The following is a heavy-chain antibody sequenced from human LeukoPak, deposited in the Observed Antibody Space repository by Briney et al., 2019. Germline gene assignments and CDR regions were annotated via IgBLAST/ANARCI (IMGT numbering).Heavy chain of an antibody. J-gene: IGHJ6*03. CDR3: ARFLTRQLDYYYYYMDV. V-gene: IGHV3-20*04. CDR2: INWNGGST. D-gene: IGHD6-6*01. Sequence: AGGSLRLSCVDSGLTFDDYGMSWVRQGPGKGLEWVSGINWNGGSTGYADSVKGRFTISRDNAKNSLYLQMNSLRAEDTALYYCARFLTRQLDYYYYYMDVWGKGTTVTVSS. CDR1: GLTFDDYG.